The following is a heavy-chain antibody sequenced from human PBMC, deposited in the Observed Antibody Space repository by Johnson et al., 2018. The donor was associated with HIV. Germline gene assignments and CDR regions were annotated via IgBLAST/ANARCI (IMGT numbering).Heavy chain of an antibody. CDR3: GRGGGSYDAGDAFDT. V-gene: IGHV3-66*01. D-gene: IGHD1-26*01. Sequence: VQLVESGGGLVQPGGSLRLSCAASGFTVSSNYMSWVRQAPGKGLEWVSVIYSGGSTYYADSVKGRFTISRDNSKNTLYLQMNSLRAEDTAVYYCGRGGGSYDAGDAFDTWGQGTMVTVSS. CDR1: GFTVSSNY. J-gene: IGHJ3*02. CDR2: IYSGGST.